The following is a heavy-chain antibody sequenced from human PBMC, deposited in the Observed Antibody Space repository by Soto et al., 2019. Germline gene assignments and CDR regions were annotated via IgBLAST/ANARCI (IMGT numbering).Heavy chain of an antibody. J-gene: IGHJ6*02. CDR3: ASSRITMVPYGMDV. D-gene: IGHD3-10*01. CDR2: INAGNGNT. CDR1: GYTFTSYA. Sequence: ASVKVSCKAAGYTFTSYAMHWVRQAPGQRLEWMGWINAGNGNTKYSQKFQGRVTITRDTSASTAYMELSSLRSEDTAVYYCASSRITMVPYGMDVWGQGTTVTVSS. V-gene: IGHV1-3*01.